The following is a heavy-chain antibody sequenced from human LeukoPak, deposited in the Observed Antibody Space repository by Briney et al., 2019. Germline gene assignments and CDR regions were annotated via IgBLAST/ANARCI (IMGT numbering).Heavy chain of an antibody. V-gene: IGHV3-7*03. CDR3: AKANVFGVLDFFDY. Sequence: PGGSLRLSCAASGFTFSNYWMSWVRQAPGKGLEWVANIKEDGSAKYYVDSVKGRFTISRDNAKNSVYLQMNSLRAEDTAVYYCAKANVFGVLDFFDYWGQGTLVTVSS. CDR2: IKEDGSAK. D-gene: IGHD3-3*01. CDR1: GFTFSNYW. J-gene: IGHJ4*02.